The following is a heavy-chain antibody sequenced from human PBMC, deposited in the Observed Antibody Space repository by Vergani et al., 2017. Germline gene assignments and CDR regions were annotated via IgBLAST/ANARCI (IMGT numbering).Heavy chain of an antibody. D-gene: IGHD2-15*01. CDR2: IYSTGST. V-gene: IGHV4-61*08. J-gene: IGHJ5*02. Sequence: QVQLQESGPGLVKASQTLSLTCSVSGAYVGSGGYYWSWIRQSPGKGLEWIGYIYSTGSTNYNPSLNSRVTMSVDTSKSQFSLKLSSVTAADTAVYYCTRHWAVVAANNWFDPWGQGTLVTVSS. CDR1: GAYVGSGGYY. CDR3: TRHWAVVAANNWFDP.